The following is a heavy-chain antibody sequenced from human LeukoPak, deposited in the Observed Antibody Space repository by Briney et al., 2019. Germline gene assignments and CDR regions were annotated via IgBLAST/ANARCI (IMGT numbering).Heavy chain of an antibody. CDR3: ARVPPYYYDSSGTFLGPFDY. CDR1: GGTFSSYA. V-gene: IGHV1-69*04. CDR2: IIPILGIA. J-gene: IGHJ4*02. Sequence: EASVKVSCKASGGTFSSYAISWVRQAPGQGLEWMGSIIPILGIANYAQKFQGRVTITADKSTSTAYMELSSLRSEYTAVYYCARVPPYYYDSSGTFLGPFDYWGQGTLVTVSS. D-gene: IGHD3-22*01.